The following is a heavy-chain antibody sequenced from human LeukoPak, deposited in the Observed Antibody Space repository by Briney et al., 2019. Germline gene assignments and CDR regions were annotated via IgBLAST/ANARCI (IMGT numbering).Heavy chain of an antibody. CDR1: GFTFDDYA. J-gene: IGHJ4*02. CDR2: ISWNSGRI. Sequence: GGSLRLLCAASGFTFDDYAIHWVRQAPGKGLEWVSGISWNSGRIGYADSVKGRFTISRDNAKNSLYLQMNSLRAEDTALYYCAKDIASIFTYFDYWGPGALVTVSS. D-gene: IGHD3-9*01. V-gene: IGHV3-9*01. CDR3: AKDIASIFTYFDY.